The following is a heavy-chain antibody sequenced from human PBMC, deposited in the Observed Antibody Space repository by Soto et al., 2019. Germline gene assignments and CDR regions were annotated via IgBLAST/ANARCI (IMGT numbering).Heavy chain of an antibody. Sequence: QVQLVQSGAEVKKPGASVKVSCKASGYTFISRYIHWVRQAPGQGLEWMGIINPSGGSTTYAQKFQGRVTMTRDTSTSTVYMELSSLRSEDTAVYYCARVGSGSTSSPEAFDIWGQGTMVTVSS. CDR2: INPSGGST. CDR3: ARVGSGSTSSPEAFDI. V-gene: IGHV1-46*01. CDR1: GYTFISRY. J-gene: IGHJ3*02. D-gene: IGHD2-2*01.